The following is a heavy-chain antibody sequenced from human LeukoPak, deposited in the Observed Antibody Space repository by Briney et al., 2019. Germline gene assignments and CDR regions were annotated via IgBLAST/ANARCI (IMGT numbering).Heavy chain of an antibody. J-gene: IGHJ6*02. CDR1: GYTFTGYY. CDR3: ASDVGYSYFWGMDV. Sequence: GALVKVSCKASGYTFTGYYMHWVRQAPGQGLEWMGRINPNSGGTNYAQKFQGRVTMTRDTSISTAYMELSRLRSDDTAVYCCASDVGYSYFWGMDVWGQGTTVTVSS. V-gene: IGHV1-2*06. D-gene: IGHD5-18*01. CDR2: INPNSGGT.